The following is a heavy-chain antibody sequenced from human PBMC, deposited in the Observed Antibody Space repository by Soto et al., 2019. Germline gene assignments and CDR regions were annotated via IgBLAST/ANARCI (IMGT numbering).Heavy chain of an antibody. J-gene: IGHJ4*02. CDR3: ARDAYYFDTRGYYLVDY. CDR2: IYASGDT. Sequence: KTSETLSLTCTVSGGSITNYYWSWIRQPAGKGLEWIGRIYASGDTYYNPSLINRVTMSVDTSKNQFSLRLSSVTAADTAIYYCARDAYYFDTRGYYLVDYWGQGTLVKVSS. CDR1: GGSITNYY. D-gene: IGHD3-22*01. V-gene: IGHV4-4*07.